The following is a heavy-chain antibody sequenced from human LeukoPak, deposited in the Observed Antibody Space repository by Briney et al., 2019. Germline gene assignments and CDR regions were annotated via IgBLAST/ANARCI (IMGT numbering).Heavy chain of an antibody. CDR3: ARGTYCGGDCYSDGMDV. V-gene: IGHV1-46*01. D-gene: IGHD2-21*02. CDR1: GYTFTSYY. J-gene: IGHJ6*02. CDR2: MNPSGGST. Sequence: ASVTVSCKASGYTFTSYYMRWVRQAPGQGLEWMGIMNPSGGSTSYAQKFQGRVTMTRDTSTSTVYMELSSLRSEDTAVYYCARGTYCGGDCYSDGMDVWGQGTTVTVSS.